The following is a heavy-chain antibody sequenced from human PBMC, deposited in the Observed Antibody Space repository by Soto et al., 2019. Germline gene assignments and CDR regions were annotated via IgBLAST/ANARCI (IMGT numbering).Heavy chain of an antibody. CDR1: GGSISPVNYY. D-gene: IGHD3-16*01. CDR2: IYNCGST. CDR3: TRWPSGATVDY. J-gene: IGHJ4*02. V-gene: IGHV4-30-4*01. Sequence: QVQLQESGPGLVKPSQTLSLTCTVSGGSISPVNYYWIWISQPPDKGLEWLGPIYNCGSTYHNPSLKSRVTISVDTSKNQFSLKLSSVSASATAVYYWTRWPSGATVDYWGQGTLVTFSS.